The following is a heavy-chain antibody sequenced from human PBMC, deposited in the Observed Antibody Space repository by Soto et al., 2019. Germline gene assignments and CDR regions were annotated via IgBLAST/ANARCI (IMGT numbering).Heavy chain of an antibody. J-gene: IGHJ4*02. Sequence: EGTLRLSCAASGFTLSSYGMHWVRQATGKGLEWVAVISYAGTNKYYADSVKGRFTISRDNSKNTLYLQMNSLRAEDTAVYYCAKGRVTTRGGYFDYWGQGTLVTVSS. D-gene: IGHD2-21*02. CDR2: ISYAGTNK. CDR1: GFTLSSYG. CDR3: AKGRVTTRGGYFDY. V-gene: IGHV3-30*18.